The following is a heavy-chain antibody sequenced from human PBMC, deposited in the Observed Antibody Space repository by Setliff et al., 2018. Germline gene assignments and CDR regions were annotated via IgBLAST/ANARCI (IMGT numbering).Heavy chain of an antibody. J-gene: IGHJ5*02. V-gene: IGHV4-39*07. CDR3: ARDRGVIDMVRGVIIPNWFDL. CDR2: ISYSGST. Sequence: PSETLSLTCTVSGGSISSSSYYWGWIRQPPGKGLEWIGSISYSGSTYYNPSPKSRVTISVDTSKNQFSLKLSSVTAADTAVYYCARDRGVIDMVRGVIIPNWFDLWGQGTLVTVSS. CDR1: GGSISSSSYY. D-gene: IGHD3-10*01.